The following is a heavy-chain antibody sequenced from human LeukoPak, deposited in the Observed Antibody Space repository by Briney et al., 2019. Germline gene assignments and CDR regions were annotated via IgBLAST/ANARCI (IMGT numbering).Heavy chain of an antibody. D-gene: IGHD1-26*01. CDR2: ISGSSKII. CDR3: ARDYSSSGSFFGYYYGMDV. CDR1: GFTFSSYS. V-gene: IGHV3-48*02. J-gene: IGHJ6*02. Sequence: GGSVRLSCAASGFTFSSYSMNWVRQAPGKGLEWISYISGSSKIIHWAESLKGRFTISRDNAKNSLYLQMNSLRDEDTAVYYCARDYSSSGSFFGYYYGMDVWGQGTTV.